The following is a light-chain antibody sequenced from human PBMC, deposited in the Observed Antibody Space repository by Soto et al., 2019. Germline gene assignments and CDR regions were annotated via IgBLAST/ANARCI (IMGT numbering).Light chain of an antibody. CDR3: QQYNNWPPWT. Sequence: EIVMTQSPATLSVSPGARATLSCRASQSVSSNLAWYQQKPGQAPRLLIYGASTMATGIPARFSGSGSGTEFTLTISSLQSEDFAVYYCQQYNNWPPWTFGRGTKVEIK. CDR2: GAS. CDR1: QSVSSN. J-gene: IGKJ1*01. V-gene: IGKV3-15*01.